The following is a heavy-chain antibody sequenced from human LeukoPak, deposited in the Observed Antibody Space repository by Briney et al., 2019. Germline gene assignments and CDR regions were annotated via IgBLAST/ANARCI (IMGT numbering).Heavy chain of an antibody. V-gene: IGHV4-34*01. D-gene: IGHD2-21*02. CDR3: VRGKDCGGDCHTYYFDY. J-gene: IGHJ4*02. Sequence: SETLSLTCAVYGGSFSGYYWSWIRQPPGKGLEWIGEINHSGSTNYNPSLKSRVTISVDTSKNQFSLKLSSVTAADTAVYYCVRGKDCGGDCHTYYFDYWGQGTLVTVSS. CDR2: INHSGST. CDR1: GGSFSGYY.